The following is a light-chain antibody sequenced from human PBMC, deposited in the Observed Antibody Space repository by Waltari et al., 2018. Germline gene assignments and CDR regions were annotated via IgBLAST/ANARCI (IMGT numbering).Light chain of an antibody. J-gene: IGLJ2*01. CDR1: GSNIGSNS. CDR3: ATWDDSLNGLV. V-gene: IGLV1-44*01. Sequence: QSVLTQPPSASGTPGQRVTISCSGTGSNIGSNSVNWYQQIPGTAPKVLIYGNNPRPSGVPGRFSGSKSGTSASLAISGLQSEDEADYYCATWDDSLNGLVFGGGTRLTVL. CDR2: GNN.